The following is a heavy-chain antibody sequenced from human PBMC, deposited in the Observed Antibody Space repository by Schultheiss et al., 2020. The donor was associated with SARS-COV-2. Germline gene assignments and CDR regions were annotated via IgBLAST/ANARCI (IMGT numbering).Heavy chain of an antibody. J-gene: IGHJ4*02. CDR3: ASSMGRSAPDY. D-gene: IGHD3-10*01. CDR1: GFTVSSNY. V-gene: IGHV3-21*01. CDR2: ISSTSNYI. Sequence: GGSLRLSCAASGFTVSSNYMNWVRQAPGKGLEWVSSISSTSNYIYYADSVKGRFTISRDNSKNTLYLQMNSLRAEDTAVYYCASSMGRSAPDYWGQGTLVTVSS.